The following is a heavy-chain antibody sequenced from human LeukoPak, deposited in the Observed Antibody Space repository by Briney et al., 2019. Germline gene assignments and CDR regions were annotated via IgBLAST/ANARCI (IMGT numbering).Heavy chain of an antibody. CDR2: ISSNGGST. V-gene: IGHV3-64*01. CDR1: GFTFSHYA. J-gene: IGHJ3*02. D-gene: IGHD2-2*01. CDR3: ARDSITVSVGAFDI. Sequence: PGGSLRLSCAASGFTFSHYAMHSVRQAPGKGLEYVSAISSNGGSTYYANSVKGRFTISRDNSKNTLYLQMGSLRAEDMGVYYCARDSITVSVGAFDIWGQGTMVIVSS.